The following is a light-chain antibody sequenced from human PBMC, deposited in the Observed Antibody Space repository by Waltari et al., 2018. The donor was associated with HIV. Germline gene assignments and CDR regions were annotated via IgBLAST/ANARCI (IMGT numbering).Light chain of an antibody. CDR2: DTK. CDR1: TGAVTSGTY. CDR3: LLSYSGGPWV. Sequence: QAVVTQEPSLTVSPGETVTLTSGTSTGAVTSGTYPYRFQQKPGQAPTTVIYDTKNKPSWTPARFSGSLVGDKAALTLSGAQPEDEADYYCLLSYSGGPWVFGGGTKLTVL. J-gene: IGLJ3*02. V-gene: IGLV7-46*01.